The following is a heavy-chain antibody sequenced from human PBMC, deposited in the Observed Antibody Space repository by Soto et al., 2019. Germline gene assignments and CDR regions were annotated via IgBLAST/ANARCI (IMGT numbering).Heavy chain of an antibody. D-gene: IGHD6-13*01. CDR1: GGSISSYY. V-gene: IGHV4-59*01. Sequence: ASETLSLTCTVSGGSISSYYWSWIRQPPGKGLEWIGYIYYSGSTNYNPSLKSRVTISVDTSKNQFSLKLSSVTAADTAVYYCARGRYSSSWHPINWFEPWGQGTLVTVSS. J-gene: IGHJ5*02. CDR3: ARGRYSSSWHPINWFEP. CDR2: IYYSGST.